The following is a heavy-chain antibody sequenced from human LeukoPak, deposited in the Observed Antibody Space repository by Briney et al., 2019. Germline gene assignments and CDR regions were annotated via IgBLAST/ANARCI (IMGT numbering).Heavy chain of an antibody. V-gene: IGHV4-34*01. J-gene: IGHJ4*02. CDR3: ARHSDSGNYYFPRLDY. Sequence: SETLSLTCAVYGGSFSGYYWSWIRQPPGKGLEWIGEINQSGSTNYNPSLKSRVTISVDTSKNQFSLKLSSVTAADTAVYYCARHSDSGNYYFPRLDYWGQGTLVTVSP. D-gene: IGHD1-26*01. CDR2: INQSGST. CDR1: GGSFSGYY.